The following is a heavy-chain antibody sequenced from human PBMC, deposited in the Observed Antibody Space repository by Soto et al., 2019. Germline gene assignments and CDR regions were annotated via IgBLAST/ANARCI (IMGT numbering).Heavy chain of an antibody. D-gene: IGHD3-22*01. CDR2: IIPIFGTA. J-gene: IGHJ6*02. V-gene: IGHV1-69*13. CDR3: AIKSYYDSSGYSIYYYYYGMDV. Sequence: SVKVSCKASGSTFTSYGISWVRQAPGQGLEWMGGIIPIFGTANYAQKFQGRVTITADESTSTAYRERSSLRDEDTAVYYCAIKSYYDSSGYSIYYYYYGMDVWGQGTTVTVSS. CDR1: GSTFTSYG.